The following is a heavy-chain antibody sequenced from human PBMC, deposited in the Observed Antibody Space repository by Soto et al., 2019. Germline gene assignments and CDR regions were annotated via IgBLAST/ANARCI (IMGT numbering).Heavy chain of an antibody. CDR1: GFTVSSNY. J-gene: IGHJ4*02. CDR2: IYSGGST. V-gene: IGHV3-66*01. CDR3: ARDIRSSSWYPGIDY. Sequence: GGSLRLSCAASGFTVSSNYMSWVRQAPGKGLEWVSVIYSGGSTYYADSVKGRFTISRDNSKNTLYLQMNSLSAEDTAVYYCARDIRSSSWYPGIDYWGQGTLVTVSS. D-gene: IGHD6-13*01.